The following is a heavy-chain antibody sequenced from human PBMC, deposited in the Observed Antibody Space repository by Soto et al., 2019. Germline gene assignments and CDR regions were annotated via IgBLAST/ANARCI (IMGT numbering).Heavy chain of an antibody. V-gene: IGHV3-33*01. CDR2: IWYDGSNK. J-gene: IGHJ6*02. Sequence: GGSLRLSCGASGFTFSSYGMHWVRQAPGKGLEWVAVIWYDGSNKYYADSVKGRFTISRDNSKNTLYLQMNSLRAEDTAVYYCAREAQGYSSSWYHHYYYGMDVWGQGTTVTVSS. D-gene: IGHD6-13*01. CDR3: AREAQGYSSSWYHHYYYGMDV. CDR1: GFTFSSYG.